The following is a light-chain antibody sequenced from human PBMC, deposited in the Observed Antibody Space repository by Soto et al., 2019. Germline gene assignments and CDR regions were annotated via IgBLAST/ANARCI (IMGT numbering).Light chain of an antibody. V-gene: IGKV3-15*01. J-gene: IGKJ4*01. CDR3: QEYNDWRPIT. CDR2: GAS. Sequence: IVMTQSPATLSVSPGGRATLSCRPSQSISTNLAWYQQKPGQAPRLLIYGASTRAPGIPVRFSGSGSGTEFTLTITSLKSEDFAVYYCQEYNDWRPITFGGGTKVDIK. CDR1: QSISTN.